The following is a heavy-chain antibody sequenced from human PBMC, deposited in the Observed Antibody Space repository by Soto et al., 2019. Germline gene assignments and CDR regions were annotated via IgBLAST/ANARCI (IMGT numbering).Heavy chain of an antibody. CDR3: ARDKHDYGDYSRHHYGMDV. J-gene: IGHJ6*02. D-gene: IGHD4-17*01. Sequence: GGSLRLSCAASGFTFSSYGMHWVRQAPGKGLEWVAVIWYDGSNKYYADSVKGRFTISRDNSKNTLYLQMNSLRAEDTAVYYCARDKHDYGDYSRHHYGMDVWGQGTTVTVS. CDR2: IWYDGSNK. V-gene: IGHV3-33*01. CDR1: GFTFSSYG.